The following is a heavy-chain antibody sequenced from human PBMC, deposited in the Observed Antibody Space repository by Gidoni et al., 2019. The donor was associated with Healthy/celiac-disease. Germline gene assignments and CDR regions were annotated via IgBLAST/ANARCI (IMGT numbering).Heavy chain of an antibody. Sequence: EVQLVESGGGLVKHGGSLRLSCAASGFTLSSYRMNWVSQAPGKGLEWVTSISSSSSYIYYADSVKGRFTISRDNAKNSLYLQMNSLRAEDTAVYDCARDWETLRGNYLDYWGQGTLVTVSS. V-gene: IGHV3-21*01. CDR2: ISSSSSYI. J-gene: IGHJ4*02. D-gene: IGHD1-26*01. CDR1: GFTLSSYR. CDR3: ARDWETLRGNYLDY.